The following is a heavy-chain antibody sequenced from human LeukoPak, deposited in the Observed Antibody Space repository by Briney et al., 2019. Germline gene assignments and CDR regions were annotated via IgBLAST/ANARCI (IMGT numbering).Heavy chain of an antibody. CDR1: GGSFSGYY. D-gene: IGHD6-19*01. Sequence: SETLSLTCAVYGGSFSGYYWSWIRQPPGKGLEWIGEINHSGSTNYNPSLKSRVTTSVDTSKNQFSLKLSSVTAADTAVYYCARGPYSSGWYKDPPFDYWGQGTLVTVSS. CDR2: INHSGST. J-gene: IGHJ4*02. CDR3: ARGPYSSGWYKDPPFDY. V-gene: IGHV4-34*01.